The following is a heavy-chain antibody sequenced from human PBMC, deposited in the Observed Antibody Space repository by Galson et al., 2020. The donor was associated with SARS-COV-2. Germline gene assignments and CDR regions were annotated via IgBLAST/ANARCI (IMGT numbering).Heavy chain of an antibody. J-gene: IGHJ3*02. CDR3: ARDRVTFGPDVFDN. CDR1: GASIRRGGFS. CDR2: ISYTGDT. Sequence: SETLSLTCTVSGASIRRGGFSWGWFRQPPGKGLAWIGTISYTGDTYYSPPLKSRVTISLDTSKKQFSLKLASVTAADTAVYFCARDRVTFGPDVFDNWGQGTMVTVSS. D-gene: IGHD2-21*02. V-gene: IGHV4-39*07.